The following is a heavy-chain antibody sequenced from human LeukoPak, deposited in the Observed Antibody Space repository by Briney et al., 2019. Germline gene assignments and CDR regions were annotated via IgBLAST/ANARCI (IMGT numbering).Heavy chain of an antibody. CDR1: GYTFSNYD. CDR3: ARVDSTSPHELDY. D-gene: IGHD6-6*01. CDR2: ITPSGGI. J-gene: IGHJ4*02. V-gene: IGHV1-46*01. Sequence: GASVKVSCKASGYTFSNYDMNWVRPAPGQGLEWMGMITPSGGISYAQKFQGRVTMTRDMSTNTVYMELSSLRSEDTAVYYCARVDSTSPHELDYWGQGTLVTVSS.